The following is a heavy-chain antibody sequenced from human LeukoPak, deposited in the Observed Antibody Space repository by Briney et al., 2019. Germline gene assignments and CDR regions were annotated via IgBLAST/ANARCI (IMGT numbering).Heavy chain of an antibody. J-gene: IGHJ4*02. Sequence: PGGSLRLSCAASGFTFSSYGMHWVRQAPGKGLEWVSFIRYDGSNKYYADSVKGRFTISRDNSKNTLYLQMNSLRAEDTAVYYCAKLISPISSGWYGFDYWGQGNLVTVSS. D-gene: IGHD6-19*01. CDR1: GFTFSSYG. V-gene: IGHV3-30*02. CDR2: IRYDGSNK. CDR3: AKLISPISSGWYGFDY.